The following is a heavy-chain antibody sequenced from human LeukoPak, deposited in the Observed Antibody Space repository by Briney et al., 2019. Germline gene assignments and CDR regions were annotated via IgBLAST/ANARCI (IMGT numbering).Heavy chain of an antibody. CDR3: ASMYYYDSSFDY. D-gene: IGHD3-22*01. V-gene: IGHV4-38-2*02. Sequence: SETLSLTCTVSGYSIRSGFYWGWIRQSPGKGLQWIGYIYYSGSTNYNPSLKSRVTISVDTSKNQFSLKLSSVTAADTAVYYCASMYYYDSSFDYWGQGTLVTVSS. CDR1: GYSIRSGFY. J-gene: IGHJ4*02. CDR2: IYYSGST.